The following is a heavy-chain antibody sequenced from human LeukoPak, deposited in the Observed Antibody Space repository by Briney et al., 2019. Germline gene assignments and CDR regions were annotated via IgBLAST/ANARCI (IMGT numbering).Heavy chain of an antibody. D-gene: IGHD1-26*01. Sequence: SVKVSCKASGGTFSSYAISWVRQAPGQGLEWMGGIIPIFGTANYAQKFRGRVTITADESTSTAYMELSSLRSEDTAVYYCARGGGSYREDAFDIWGQGTMVTVSS. V-gene: IGHV1-69*01. J-gene: IGHJ3*02. CDR1: GGTFSSYA. CDR2: IIPIFGTA. CDR3: ARGGGSYREDAFDI.